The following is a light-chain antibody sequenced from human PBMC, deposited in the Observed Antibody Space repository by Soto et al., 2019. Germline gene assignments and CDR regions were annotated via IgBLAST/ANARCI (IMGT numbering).Light chain of an antibody. CDR3: SSYPSSSTLVV. CDR2: EVS. Sequence: QSALTQPASVSGSPGQSITISCTGTSSDVGGYNYVSWYQQHPGKAPKLMIYEVSNRPSGVSNRFSGSKSGNTASLTISGLQAEDEADYYCSSYPSSSTLVVFGGGTKLTLL. J-gene: IGLJ2*01. CDR1: SSDVGGYNY. V-gene: IGLV2-14*01.